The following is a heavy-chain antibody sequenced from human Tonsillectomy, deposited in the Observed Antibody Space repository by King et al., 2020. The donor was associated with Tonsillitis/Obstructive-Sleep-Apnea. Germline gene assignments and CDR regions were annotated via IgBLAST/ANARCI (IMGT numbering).Heavy chain of an antibody. D-gene: IGHD1-1*01. CDR3: ARGMGTAGDY. Sequence: VQLQQWGAGLLKPSETLSLTCAVYGGSFSGYYWSWIRQPPGKGLEWIGEINHSGSTNYNPSLKSRVTISVDTSKNQFSLNLSSVTAADTAVYYCARGMGTAGDYWGQGALVTVSS. CDR2: INHSGST. V-gene: IGHV4-34*01. CDR1: GGSFSGYY. J-gene: IGHJ4*02.